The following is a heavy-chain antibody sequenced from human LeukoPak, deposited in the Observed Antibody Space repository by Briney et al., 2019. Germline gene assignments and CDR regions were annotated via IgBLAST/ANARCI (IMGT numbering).Heavy chain of an antibody. Sequence: PSETLSLTCTVSGGSIDNSIYYWGWIRQSPEKGLEWIGSIYYTGTTNYNPSLESRVTISVDASNNQVSLTLNSVTAADTAVYFCARGGFYGHPFDFGGQGTLVTVSP. V-gene: IGHV4-39*07. D-gene: IGHD3-10*01. CDR1: GGSIDNSIYY. J-gene: IGHJ4*02. CDR3: ARGGFYGHPFDF. CDR2: IYYTGTT.